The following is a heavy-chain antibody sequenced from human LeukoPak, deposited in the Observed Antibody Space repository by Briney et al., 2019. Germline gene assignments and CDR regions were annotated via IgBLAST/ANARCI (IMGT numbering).Heavy chain of an antibody. CDR1: GYTFTGYY. Sequence: ASVKVSCKASGYTFTGYYMHWVRQAPGQGLEWMGWINPNSGGTNYAQKFQGRVTMTGDTSISTAYMELSRLRSDDTAVYYCARDSYDSSGYYQYYYGMDVWGQGTTVTVSS. CDR3: ARDSYDSSGYYQYYYGMDV. CDR2: INPNSGGT. J-gene: IGHJ6*02. D-gene: IGHD3-22*01. V-gene: IGHV1-2*02.